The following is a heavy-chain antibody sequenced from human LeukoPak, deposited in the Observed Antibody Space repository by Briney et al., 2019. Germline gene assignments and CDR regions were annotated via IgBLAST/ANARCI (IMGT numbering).Heavy chain of an antibody. D-gene: IGHD2-15*01. CDR3: ARGDIVVVVAATPKGGSRYNWFDP. Sequence: SVKVSCKASGGTFSGYAISWVRQAPGQGLEWMGGIIPIFGTANYAQKFQGRVTITADESTSTAYMELSSLRSEDTAVYYCARGDIVVVVAATPKGGSRYNWFDPWGQGTLVTVSS. CDR1: GGTFSGYA. CDR2: IIPIFGTA. V-gene: IGHV1-69*13. J-gene: IGHJ5*02.